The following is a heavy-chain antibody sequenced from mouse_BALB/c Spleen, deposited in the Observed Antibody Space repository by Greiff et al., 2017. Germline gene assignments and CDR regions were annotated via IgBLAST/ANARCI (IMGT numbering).Heavy chain of an antibody. V-gene: IGHV5-17*02. Sequence: EVQLLESGGGLVQPGGSRKLSCAASGFTFSSFGMHWVRQAPEKGLEWVAYISSGSSTIYYADTVKGRFTISRDNPKNTLFLQMTSLRSEDTAMYYCARSRDDYYFCAYWGQGTLVTVSA. J-gene: IGHJ3*01. D-gene: IGHD2-3*01. CDR3: ARSRDDYYFCAY. CDR2: ISSGSSTI. CDR1: GFTFSSFG.